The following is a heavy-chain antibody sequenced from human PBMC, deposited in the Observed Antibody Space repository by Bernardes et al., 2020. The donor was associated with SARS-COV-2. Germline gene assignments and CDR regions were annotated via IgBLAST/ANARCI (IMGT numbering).Heavy chain of an antibody. V-gene: IGHV1-2*04. Sequence: ASVKVSCKASGYTFTGFYMHWVRQAPGQGLEWMGWINPNSGGTNYAQKFQGWVTMTRDTSISTAYMELSRLRSDDTAVYYCARGWGASITMVRGVIVESWCGRWGKGTLVTGSS. J-gene: IGHJ5*02. CDR2: INPNSGGT. CDR1: GYTFTGFY. D-gene: IGHD3-10*01. CDR3: ARGWGASITMVRGVIVESWCGR.